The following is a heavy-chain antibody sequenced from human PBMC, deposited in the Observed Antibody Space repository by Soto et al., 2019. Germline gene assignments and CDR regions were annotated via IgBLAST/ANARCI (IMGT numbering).Heavy chain of an antibody. Sequence: IRHAPGKGLEWLGYVSYTGSTNYSTSLRSRVSISVDTSKNEFSLRLSSVTAADTAVYFCASIVSFSFNDTDP. D-gene: IGHD2-15*01. CDR3: ASIVSFSFNDTDP. J-gene: IGHJ5*02. V-gene: IGHV4-59*01. CDR2: VSYTGST.